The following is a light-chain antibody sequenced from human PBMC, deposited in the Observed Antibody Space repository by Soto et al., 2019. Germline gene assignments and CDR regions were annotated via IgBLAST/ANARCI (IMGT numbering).Light chain of an antibody. J-gene: IGKJ1*01. CDR2: GAS. Sequence: EIVLTQSPGTLSLSPGERATLSCRASQSVSSSYLAWYQQKPGQAPRLLIYGASSRATGIPDRFSGSGSGTDFPLTISRLEPEDFAVYYCQQYGSSPPEWTFGQGTKVESK. V-gene: IGKV3-20*01. CDR1: QSVSSSY. CDR3: QQYGSSPPEWT.